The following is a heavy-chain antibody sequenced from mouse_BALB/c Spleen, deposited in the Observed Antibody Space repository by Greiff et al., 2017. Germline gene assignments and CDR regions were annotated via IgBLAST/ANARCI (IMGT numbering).Heavy chain of an antibody. CDR3: AREGAYYGNYGYAMDY. CDR1: GYSITSGYY. J-gene: IGHJ4*01. D-gene: IGHD2-10*01. V-gene: IGHV3-6*02. Sequence: VQLQQSGPGLVKPSQSLSLTCSVTGYSITSGYYWNWIRQFPGNKLEWMGYISYDGSNNYNPSLKNRISITRDTSKNQFFLKLNSVTTEDTATYYCAREGAYYGNYGYAMDYWGQGTSVTVSS. CDR2: ISYDGSN.